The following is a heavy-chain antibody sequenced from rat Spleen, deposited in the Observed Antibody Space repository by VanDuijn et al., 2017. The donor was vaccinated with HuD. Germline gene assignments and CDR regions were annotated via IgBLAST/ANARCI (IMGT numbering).Heavy chain of an antibody. CDR2: ITHEGSNT. CDR3: ARLTFYGYGYYFDY. Sequence: EVQLVESGGGLVQPGRSMRLSCAASGFTFSDYFMAWVRQAPNKGLEWVTSITHEGSNTYYGDSVKGRFTISRDDAKSTLYLQMNSLRSEDTATYYCARLTFYGYGYYFDYWGQGVMVTVSS. J-gene: IGHJ2*01. CDR1: GFTFSDYF. V-gene: IGHV5-22*01. D-gene: IGHD1-7*01.